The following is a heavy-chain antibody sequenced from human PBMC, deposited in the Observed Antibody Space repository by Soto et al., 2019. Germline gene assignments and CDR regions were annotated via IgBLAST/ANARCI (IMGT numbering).Heavy chain of an antibody. CDR1: GYSFTIYW. CDR3: ASGCEGTSAFAC. V-gene: IGHV5-51*01. J-gene: IGHJ4*02. Sequence: EVLLVQSGAEVKKAGESLKISCKGSGYSFTIYWIAWVRQMPGKGLEWMGIIYPGDSDTRYSQSFRGQATISADKSITAGYRKQSALKESDTGMYYCASGCEGTSAFACWGQGTLVTVSS. CDR2: IYPGDSDT. D-gene: IGHD3-10*01.